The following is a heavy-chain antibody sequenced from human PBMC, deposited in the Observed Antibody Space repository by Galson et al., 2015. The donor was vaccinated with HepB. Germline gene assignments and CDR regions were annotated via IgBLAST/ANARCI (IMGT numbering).Heavy chain of an antibody. D-gene: IGHD5/OR15-5a*01. Sequence: ETLSLTCTVSRGSINNRYWSWIRPSAGKGLEWIGRIYSNGGTNYNPSLKSRVTMSVDTSKNQFSLNVISVTAADTAVYYCARDRCLVKNCAAEKYGWDVWAQGTTVTVSS. CDR1: RGSINNRY. V-gene: IGHV4-4*07. CDR3: ARDRCLVKNCAAEKYGWDV. J-gene: IGHJ6*02. CDR2: IYSNGGT.